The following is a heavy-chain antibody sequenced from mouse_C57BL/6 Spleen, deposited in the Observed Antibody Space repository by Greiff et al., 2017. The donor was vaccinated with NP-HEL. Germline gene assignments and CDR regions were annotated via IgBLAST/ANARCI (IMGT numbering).Heavy chain of an antibody. CDR1: GFTFSSYA. Sequence: EVQLVESGGGLVKPGGSLKLSCAASGFTFSSYAMSWVRQTPEKRLEWVATISDGGSYTYYPDNVKGRFTISRDNAKNNLYLQMSHLKSEDTAMYYCARDELGRGGFDYWGQGTTLTVSS. CDR2: ISDGGSYT. CDR3: ARDELGRGGFDY. V-gene: IGHV5-4*01. J-gene: IGHJ2*01. D-gene: IGHD4-1*01.